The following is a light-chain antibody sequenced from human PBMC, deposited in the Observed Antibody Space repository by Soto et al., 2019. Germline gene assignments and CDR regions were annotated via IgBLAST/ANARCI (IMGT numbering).Light chain of an antibody. CDR2: DAS. Sequence: DIQMTQSPSTLSASVGDRVTITCRASQSISRWLAWYQQKPERAPKLLIYDASSLESGVPSRFSGSGSGTEFTLTINSLQPEDFATYYCQQYDSYSPYTFGQGTKLEIK. CDR1: QSISRW. V-gene: IGKV1-5*01. J-gene: IGKJ2*01. CDR3: QQYDSYSPYT.